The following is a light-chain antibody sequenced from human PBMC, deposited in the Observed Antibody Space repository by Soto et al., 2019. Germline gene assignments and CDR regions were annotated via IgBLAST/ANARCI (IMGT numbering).Light chain of an antibody. CDR2: KAS. V-gene: IGKV1-5*03. J-gene: IGKJ4*01. CDR3: LQDYNSPLT. CDR1: QSISNW. Sequence: DIEMTQSPSTLSASVGDRVTITCRASQSISNWLAWYQQKPGQAPKLLIYKASNLENGVPSRFSGSGYGTDFTLTISSLQTEDFATYYCLQDYNSPLTFGGGTKVDIK.